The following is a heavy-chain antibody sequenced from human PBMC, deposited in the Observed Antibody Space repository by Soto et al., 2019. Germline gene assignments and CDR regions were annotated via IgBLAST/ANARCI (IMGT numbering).Heavy chain of an antibody. CDR2: IYYSGST. Sequence: LSLTCTVSGGSISSYYWSWIRQPPGKGLEWIGYIYYSGSTNYNPSLKSRVTISVDTSKNQFSLKLSSVTAADTAVYYCARVQYSSSSPYYFDYWGQGTLVTVSS. V-gene: IGHV4-59*01. D-gene: IGHD6-6*01. J-gene: IGHJ4*02. CDR3: ARVQYSSSSPYYFDY. CDR1: GGSISSYY.